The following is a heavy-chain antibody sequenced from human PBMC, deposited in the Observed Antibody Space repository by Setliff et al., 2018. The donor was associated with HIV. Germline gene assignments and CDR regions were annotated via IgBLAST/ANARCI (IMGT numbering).Heavy chain of an antibody. CDR3: ASTWSRVPYYLMDV. V-gene: IGHV1-8*01. CDR2: MNPNSGNT. Sequence: GASVKVSCKASGGTFSSQDINWVRQATGQGLEWMGWMNPNSGNTGYAPRFQGRVTMTRDTSINTAYMELSSLTSDDTAVYYCASTWSRVPYYLMDVWGQGTTVTVSS. D-gene: IGHD2-8*02. CDR1: GGTFSSQD. J-gene: IGHJ6*02.